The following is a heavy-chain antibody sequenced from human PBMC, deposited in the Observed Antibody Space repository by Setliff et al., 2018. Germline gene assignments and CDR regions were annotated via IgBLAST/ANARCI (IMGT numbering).Heavy chain of an antibody. CDR2: IYHSGTT. D-gene: IGHD3-16*01. V-gene: IGHV4-4*02. J-gene: IGHJ4*02. CDR3: ARGGGGYHSDF. Sequence: PSETLSLTCAVSGGSISSPNWWNWVRQPPGKGLEWIGEIYHSGTTNYNPSLKSRVTTSVDKSRNQFSLRLTSVTAADTAVDYCARGGGGYHSDFGGPGILVTVSS. CDR1: GGSISSPNW.